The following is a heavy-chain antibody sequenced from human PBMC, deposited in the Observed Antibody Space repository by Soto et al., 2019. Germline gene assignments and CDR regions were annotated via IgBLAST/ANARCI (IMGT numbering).Heavy chain of an antibody. V-gene: IGHV4-59*08. CDR1: GGYLSSHY. Sequence: SETMSLTYTVAGGYLSSHYWSWIRQPPGKGLEWVGYMYNSGSANYNPSLKSRVTISVDRSQNQFSLKLTSVTAADTAVYYCSRHGAIYSNSWYDFDYWGQGTQVTVYS. CDR2: MYNSGSA. CDR3: SRHGAIYSNSWYDFDY. D-gene: IGHD5-18*01. J-gene: IGHJ4*02.